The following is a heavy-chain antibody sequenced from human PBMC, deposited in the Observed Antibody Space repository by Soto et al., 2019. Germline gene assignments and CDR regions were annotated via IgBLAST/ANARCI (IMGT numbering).Heavy chain of an antibody. CDR3: AKGRAITVFGFITPFES. Sequence: EVQLLESGGDFKQPGGSLRLSCEGSGFNFSNYALNWVRQAPGKRLEWVSVISGNSGTTYYAASVKGRFTISRDNSKKTLYLQMNSLRADDTAVDYCAKGRAITVFGFITPFESWGQGTLVTVSS. CDR1: GFNFSNYA. J-gene: IGHJ4*02. CDR2: ISGNSGTT. D-gene: IGHD3-3*01. V-gene: IGHV3-23*01.